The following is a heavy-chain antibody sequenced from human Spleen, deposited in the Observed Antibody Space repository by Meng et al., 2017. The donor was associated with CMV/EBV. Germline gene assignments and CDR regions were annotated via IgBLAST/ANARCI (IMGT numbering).Heavy chain of an antibody. CDR1: GGTFGNYA. D-gene: IGHD5-12*01. CDR3: ARGSGYLNPFDY. V-gene: IGHV1-69*10. CDR2: IIPILGIS. Sequence: QVQLVQSGAEVKKSGSSVKVSCKASGGTFGNYAMNWVRQDTGQGLEWMGGIIPILGISNYAQKFQGRVTATADKSTRTAYMELSSLTSEDTAVYYCARGSGYLNPFDYWGQGTLVTVSS. J-gene: IGHJ4*02.